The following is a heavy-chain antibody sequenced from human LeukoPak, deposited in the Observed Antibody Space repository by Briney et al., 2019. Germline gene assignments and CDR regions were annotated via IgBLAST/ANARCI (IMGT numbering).Heavy chain of an antibody. J-gene: IGHJ3*02. CDR2: VFHTGTT. CDR1: GGSISSFY. D-gene: IGHD6-13*01. V-gene: IGHV4-59*08. Sequence: PSEILSLTCTVSGGSISSFYWSWIRQPPGKGLEWIGYVFHTGTTNYTPSLKTRVTMSVDTSKNQFSLKLNSVTAADTAMYYCARARYTNSWYAVDIWGQGTMVTVSS. CDR3: ARARYTNSWYAVDI.